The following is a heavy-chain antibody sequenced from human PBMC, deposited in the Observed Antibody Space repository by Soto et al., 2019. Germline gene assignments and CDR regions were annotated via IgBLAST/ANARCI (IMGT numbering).Heavy chain of an antibody. J-gene: IGHJ6*02. Sequence: HVQLVQSGAEVKKPGSSVKVSCKASGGTFGIYAITWVRQAPGQGLEWMGGIIAFSDIVNYTQKLQGRVTITADESTNTAYMDLSSLRSEDTAVYYCARSLYSSSWYHSGNSYYYYGMDVWGQGTTVTVSS. D-gene: IGHD6-13*01. V-gene: IGHV1-69*12. CDR2: IIAFSDIV. CDR1: GGTFGIYA. CDR3: ARSLYSSSWYHSGNSYYYYGMDV.